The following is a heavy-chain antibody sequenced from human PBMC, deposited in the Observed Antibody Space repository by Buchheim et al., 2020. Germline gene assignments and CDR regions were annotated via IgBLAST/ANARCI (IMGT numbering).Heavy chain of an antibody. Sequence: EVQLLESGGGLVQPGGSLRLSCAASGFTFSSYAMSWVRQAPGKGLEWVSAISGSGGSTYYADSVKGRFTISRDHSTNTLYLQMNSLRAEDTAVYYCAKDVLSGYVGRAYYFDYWGQGTL. D-gene: IGHD5-12*01. J-gene: IGHJ4*02. V-gene: IGHV3-23*01. CDR2: ISGSGGST. CDR3: AKDVLSGYVGRAYYFDY. CDR1: GFTFSSYA.